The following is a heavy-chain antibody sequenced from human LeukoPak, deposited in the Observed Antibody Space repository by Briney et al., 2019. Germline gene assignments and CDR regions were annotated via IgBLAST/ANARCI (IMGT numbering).Heavy chain of an antibody. CDR3: AKAPVTTCRGAFSYPFDY. D-gene: IGHD2-15*01. V-gene: IGHV3-23*01. CDR2: ISDTGNT. J-gene: IGHJ4*02. Sequence: GGSLRLSCAASGFTLSSYAMSWVRQAPGKGLEWVSAISDTGNTYHADSVKGRFTISRDSSKNTLFLQMNRLRPEDAAVYYCAKAPVTTCRGAFSYPFDYWGLGTLVTVSS. CDR1: GFTLSSYA.